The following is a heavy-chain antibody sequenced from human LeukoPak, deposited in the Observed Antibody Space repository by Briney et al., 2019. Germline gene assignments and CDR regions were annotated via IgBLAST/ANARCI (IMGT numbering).Heavy chain of an antibody. D-gene: IGHD3-9*01. Sequence: GASVKVSCKASGYTFTSYYMHWVRQAPGQGLEWMGIINPSGGSTSYAQKFQGRVTMTRDMSTSTVYMELRSLRSEDTAVYYCARDDGRYFDRLGHDAFDIWGQGALVTVSS. CDR1: GYTFTSYY. V-gene: IGHV1-46*01. CDR2: INPSGGST. CDR3: ARDDGRYFDRLGHDAFDI. J-gene: IGHJ3*02.